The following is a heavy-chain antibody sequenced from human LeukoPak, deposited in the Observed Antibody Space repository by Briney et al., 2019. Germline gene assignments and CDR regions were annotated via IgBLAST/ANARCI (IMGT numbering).Heavy chain of an antibody. Sequence: SETLSLTCAVYGGTFSGYYWSWIRQPPGKGLEWIGEINHSGSTNYNPSLKSRVTISVDTSKNQFSLKLSSVTAADTAVYYCARGRTAMVPFDYWGQGTLVTVSS. D-gene: IGHD5-18*01. CDR1: GGTFSGYY. CDR2: INHSGST. CDR3: ARGRTAMVPFDY. J-gene: IGHJ4*02. V-gene: IGHV4-34*01.